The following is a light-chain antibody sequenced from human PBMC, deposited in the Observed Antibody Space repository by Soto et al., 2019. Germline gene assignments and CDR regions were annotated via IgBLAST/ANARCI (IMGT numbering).Light chain of an antibody. CDR3: QKYNNGPPGT. CDR2: AAS. CDR1: QHINNY. V-gene: IGKV1-27*01. J-gene: IGKJ3*01. Sequence: DIQMAQSPSSLSASVGDRVTITCRASQHINNYLAWYQQRPGKAPKLLIYAASTLQSGVPSRFSGGGSGTDFTLTISSLQPEDVATYYCQKYNNGPPGTFGPGTKV.